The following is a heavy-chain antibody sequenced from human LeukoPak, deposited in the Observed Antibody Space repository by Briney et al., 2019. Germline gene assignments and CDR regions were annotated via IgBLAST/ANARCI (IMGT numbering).Heavy chain of an antibody. J-gene: IGHJ4*02. D-gene: IGHD3-22*01. Sequence: SETLSLTCAVYGGSFSVYYWNWIRQPPGKGLEWIGEIHHTGSTNYNPSLKSRVTISVDASKNQFSLKLSSVTAADTAVYYCPVYYFDTSGQFRDSWGQGTLVTVSS. CDR1: GGSFSVYY. CDR3: PVYYFDTSGQFRDS. CDR2: IHHTGST. V-gene: IGHV4-34*01.